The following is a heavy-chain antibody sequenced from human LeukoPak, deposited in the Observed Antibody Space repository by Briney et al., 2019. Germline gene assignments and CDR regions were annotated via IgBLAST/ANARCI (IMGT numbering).Heavy chain of an antibody. J-gene: IGHJ1*01. V-gene: IGHV3-30*02. Sequence: GGSLRLSCAASGFTFSSYGIHWVRQAPGKGLEWVAFIRYDGSNKYYADSVKGRFTISRDNSKNTLYLQMNSLRAEDTAVYYCAKDIAVAGIEYFQHWGQGTLVTVSS. D-gene: IGHD6-19*01. CDR2: IRYDGSNK. CDR1: GFTFSSYG. CDR3: AKDIAVAGIEYFQH.